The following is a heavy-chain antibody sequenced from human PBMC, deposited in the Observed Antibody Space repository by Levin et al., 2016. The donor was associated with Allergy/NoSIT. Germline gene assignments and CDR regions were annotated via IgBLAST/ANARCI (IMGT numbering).Heavy chain of an antibody. V-gene: IGHV4-34*01. CDR3: ASLLRTYCSGGSCLSSSYYGMDV. CDR2: INHSGST. J-gene: IGHJ6*02. Sequence: WIRQPPGKGLEWIGEINHSGSTNYNPSLKSRVTISVDTSKNQFSLKLSSVTAADTAVYYCASLLRTYCSGGSCLSSSYYGMDVWGQGTTVTVSS. D-gene: IGHD2-15*01.